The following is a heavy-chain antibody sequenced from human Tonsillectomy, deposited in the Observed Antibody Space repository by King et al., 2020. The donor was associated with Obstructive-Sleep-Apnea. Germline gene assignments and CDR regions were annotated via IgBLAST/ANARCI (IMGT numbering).Heavy chain of an antibody. CDR3: AKDFSLRAGSGRPNYYCYYGMDV. CDR2: IRYDGSNK. J-gene: IGHJ6*02. D-gene: IGHD3-10*01. CDR1: GFTFSSYG. V-gene: IGHV3-30*02. Sequence: QLVQSGGGVVQPGRSLRLSCAASGFTFSSYGMHWVRQAPGKGLEWVAFIRYDGSNKYYADSVKGRFTISRDNSKNTLYLQMKSLRAEDTAVYYCAKDFSLRAGSGRPNYYCYYGMDVWGQGTTVTVSS.